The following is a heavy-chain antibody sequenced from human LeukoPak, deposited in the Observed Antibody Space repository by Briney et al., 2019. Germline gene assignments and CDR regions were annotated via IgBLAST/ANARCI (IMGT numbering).Heavy chain of an antibody. V-gene: IGHV4-30-4*08. Sequence: SQTLSLTCTVSGGSISSGDYYWSWIRQPPGKGLEWIGYIYYSGSTYYNPSLKSRVTISVDTSKNQFSLKLSSATAADTAVYYCARGGCSGGSCYPFLDAFDIWGQGTMVTVSS. D-gene: IGHD2-15*01. CDR3: ARGGCSGGSCYPFLDAFDI. CDR1: GGSISSGDYY. J-gene: IGHJ3*02. CDR2: IYYSGST.